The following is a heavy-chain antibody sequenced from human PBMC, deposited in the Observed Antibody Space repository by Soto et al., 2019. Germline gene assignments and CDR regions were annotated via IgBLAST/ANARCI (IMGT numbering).Heavy chain of an antibody. CDR2: ISAYNGNT. CDR1: GYTFTNFG. CDR3: ASGGTPLDS. V-gene: IGHV1-18*01. J-gene: IGHJ4*02. D-gene: IGHD3-16*01. Sequence: QVQLVQSGAEVKKPGASVKVSCKASGYTFTNFGISWVRQAPGQGLEWMGWISAYNGNTNYAQKFQGRVTMTTATSTRTAYMEVRSLRFDDTSVYYCASGGTPLDSWGQGTLVTVS.